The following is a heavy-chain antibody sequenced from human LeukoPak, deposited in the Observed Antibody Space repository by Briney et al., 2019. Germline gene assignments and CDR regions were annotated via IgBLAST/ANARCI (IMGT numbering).Heavy chain of an antibody. V-gene: IGHV4-59*12. Sequence: PSETLSLTCTVSGGSISSYYWSWIRQPPGKGLEWIGYIYYSGSTNYNPSLKSRVTISVDTSKNQFSLKLSSVTAADTAVYYCARALDSSGWYYWGQGTLVTVSS. CDR1: GGSISSYY. J-gene: IGHJ4*02. CDR3: ARALDSSGWYY. D-gene: IGHD6-19*01. CDR2: IYYSGST.